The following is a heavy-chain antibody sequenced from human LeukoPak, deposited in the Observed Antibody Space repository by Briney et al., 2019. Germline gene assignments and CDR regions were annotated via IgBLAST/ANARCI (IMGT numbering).Heavy chain of an antibody. CDR2: IKPKTDGETT. CDR1: GFTFSSYG. Sequence: GRSLRLSCAASGFTFSSYGMHWVRQAPGKGLEWVGRIKPKTDGETTEYAAPVKDRFSISRDDSKSMMYLQMNSLKTEDTAVYYCVTPLPHSAQGGHGTLVTVSS. J-gene: IGHJ4*01. V-gene: IGHV3-15*07. D-gene: IGHD3-10*01. CDR3: VTPLPHSAQ.